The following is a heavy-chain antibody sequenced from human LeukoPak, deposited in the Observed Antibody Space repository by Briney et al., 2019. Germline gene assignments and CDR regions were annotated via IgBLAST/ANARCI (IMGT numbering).Heavy chain of an antibody. J-gene: IGHJ4*02. V-gene: IGHV4-34*01. CDR2: INHSGST. Sequence: GSLRLSCAASGFTFSDYYMSWIRQPPGKGLEWIGEINHSGSTNYNPSLKSRVTISVDTSKNQFSLKLSSVTAADTAVYYCARVNYDSSGYFFDYWGQGTLVTVSS. CDR1: GFTFSDYY. D-gene: IGHD3-22*01. CDR3: ARVNYDSSGYFFDY.